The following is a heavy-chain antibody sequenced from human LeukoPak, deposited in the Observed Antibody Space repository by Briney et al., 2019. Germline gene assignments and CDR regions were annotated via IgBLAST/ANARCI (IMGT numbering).Heavy chain of an antibody. CDR1: GFTFSSYW. Sequence: NAGGSLRLSCAASGFTFSSYWMSWVRQAPGKGLEWVGRIKSKTDGGTTDYAAPAKGRFTISRDDSKNTLYLQMNSLKTEDTAVYYCTTGSLMVRGAIYGMDVWGKGTTVTVSS. J-gene: IGHJ6*04. CDR2: IKSKTDGGTT. V-gene: IGHV3-15*01. CDR3: TTGSLMVRGAIYGMDV. D-gene: IGHD3-10*01.